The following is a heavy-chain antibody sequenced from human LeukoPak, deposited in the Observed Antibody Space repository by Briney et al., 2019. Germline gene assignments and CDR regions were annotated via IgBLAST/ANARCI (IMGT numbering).Heavy chain of an antibody. Sequence: ASVKVSCKASGYTFTGYYIHWVRQAPGQGLEWMGWINPNSGGTNYAQKFQGRVTMTRDTSISTAYMELSRLRSDDTAVYYCARDLNDGYSSSWYVFDPWGQGTLVTVSS. CDR1: GYTFTGYY. CDR2: INPNSGGT. J-gene: IGHJ5*02. V-gene: IGHV1-2*02. D-gene: IGHD6-13*01. CDR3: ARDLNDGYSSSWYVFDP.